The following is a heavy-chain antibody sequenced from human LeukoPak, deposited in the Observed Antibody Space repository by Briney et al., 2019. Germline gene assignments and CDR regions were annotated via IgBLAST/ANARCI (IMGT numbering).Heavy chain of an antibody. CDR1: GGTFSSYA. CDR2: ISAYNGNT. V-gene: IGHV1-18*01. D-gene: IGHD6-19*01. J-gene: IGHJ6*02. Sequence: ASVKVSCTASGGTFSSYAISWVRQAPGQGLEWMGWISAYNGNTNYAQKLQGRVTMTTDTSTSTAYMELRSLRSDDTAVYYCARGGGWYREYYYYYGMDVWGQGTTVTVSS. CDR3: ARGGGWYREYYYYYGMDV.